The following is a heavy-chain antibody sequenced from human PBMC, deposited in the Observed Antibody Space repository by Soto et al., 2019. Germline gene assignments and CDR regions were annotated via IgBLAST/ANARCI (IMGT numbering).Heavy chain of an antibody. Sequence: PSETLSLTCAVYGGSFSGYYWSWIRQPPGKGLEWIGEINHSGSTNYNPSLKSRVTISVDTSKNQFSLKLSSVTAADTAVYYCARVVVVVAATRNYYYYGMDVWGQGTTVTVSS. D-gene: IGHD2-15*01. CDR2: INHSGST. CDR1: GGSFSGYY. CDR3: ARVVVVVAATRNYYYYGMDV. V-gene: IGHV4-34*01. J-gene: IGHJ6*02.